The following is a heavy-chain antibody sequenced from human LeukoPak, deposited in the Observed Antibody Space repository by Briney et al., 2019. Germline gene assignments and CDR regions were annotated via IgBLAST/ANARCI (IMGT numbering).Heavy chain of an antibody. CDR1: GFTVSTNY. V-gene: IGHV3-20*04. CDR3: VIDWGEYFDYVLGSFTSFDS. D-gene: IGHD3-16*01. CDR2: INWNGGST. J-gene: IGHJ4*02. Sequence: PGGSLRLSCAASGFTVSTNYMSWVRQAPGKGLEWVSGINWNGGSTGYADSVTGRVTISRDNPKSALYLQMNSRRAEDTAVYYCVIDWGEYFDYVLGSFTSFDSWGQGTLVTVSS.